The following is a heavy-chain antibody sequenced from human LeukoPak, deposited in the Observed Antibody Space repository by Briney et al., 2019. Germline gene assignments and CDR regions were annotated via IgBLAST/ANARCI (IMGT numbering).Heavy chain of an antibody. CDR2: ISSSSSLI. CDR3: ARDGFRGSYFDY. Sequence: GGSLRLSCAASGFTFSNYGMNWVRQAPGKGLEWISYISSSSSLIYYADSVKGRFTISRDNAKNSLYLQMNSLRDEDTAVYYCARDGFRGSYFDYWGQGTLVTVSS. D-gene: IGHD1-26*01. CDR1: GFTFSNYG. J-gene: IGHJ4*02. V-gene: IGHV3-48*02.